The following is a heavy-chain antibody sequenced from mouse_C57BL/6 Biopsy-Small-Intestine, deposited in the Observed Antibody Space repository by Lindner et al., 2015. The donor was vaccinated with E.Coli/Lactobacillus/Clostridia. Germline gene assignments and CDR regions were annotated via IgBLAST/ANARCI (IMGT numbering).Heavy chain of an antibody. J-gene: IGHJ4*01. D-gene: IGHD2-10*02. CDR3: VRYGNYASMDY. Sequence: VQLQESGGGLVQPKGSLKLSCAASGFSFNTYAMNWVRQAPGKGLEWVARIRSKSNNYATYYADSVKDRFTISRDDSESMLYLQMNNLKTEDTAMYYCVRYGNYASMDYWGQGTSVTVSS. V-gene: IGHV10-1*01. CDR1: GFSFNTYA. CDR2: IRSKSNNYAT.